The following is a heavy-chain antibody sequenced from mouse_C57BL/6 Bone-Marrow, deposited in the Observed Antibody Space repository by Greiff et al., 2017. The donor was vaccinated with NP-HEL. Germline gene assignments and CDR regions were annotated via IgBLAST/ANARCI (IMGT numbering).Heavy chain of an antibody. D-gene: IGHD1-1*01. Sequence: QVQLQQPGAELVMPGASVKLSCKASGYTFTSYWMHWVKQRPGQGLEWIGEIDPSDSYTNYNQKFKGKSTLTVDKSSLTAYMQLISLTSEDSAVDDCARGTTVLVTPDCYVCGTGTAITVSS. CDR3: ARGTTVLVTPDCYV. CDR2: IDPSDSYT. CDR1: GYTFTSYW. J-gene: IGHJ1*03. V-gene: IGHV1-69*01.